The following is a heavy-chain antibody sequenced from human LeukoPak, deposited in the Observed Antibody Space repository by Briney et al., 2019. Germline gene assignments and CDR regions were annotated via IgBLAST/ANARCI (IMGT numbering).Heavy chain of an antibody. CDR1: GFTFSSYW. Sequence: PGGSLRLSCAASGFTFSSYWMHWVRQAPGKGLVWVSRINSDGSSTSYADSVKGRFTISRDNAKNTLYLQMNSLRAEDTAVYYCARAKSMQGEGYMDVWGKGTTVTISS. D-gene: IGHD2-8*01. V-gene: IGHV3-74*01. CDR2: INSDGSST. CDR3: ARAKSMQGEGYMDV. J-gene: IGHJ6*03.